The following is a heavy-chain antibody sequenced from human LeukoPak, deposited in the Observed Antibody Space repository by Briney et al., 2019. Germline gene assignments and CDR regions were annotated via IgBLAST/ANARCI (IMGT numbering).Heavy chain of an antibody. CDR2: ISSSGSSM. D-gene: IGHD3-3*01. Sequence: GGSLRLSCAASGFTFSSYEMNWVRQAPGKGLEWVSNISSSGSSMNYADSVKGRFTISRDNAKNSLSQQMNSLRAEDTAVYYCARDRADFWSGYHDYWGQGTLVTVSS. V-gene: IGHV3-48*03. CDR3: ARDRADFWSGYHDY. CDR1: GFTFSSYE. J-gene: IGHJ4*02.